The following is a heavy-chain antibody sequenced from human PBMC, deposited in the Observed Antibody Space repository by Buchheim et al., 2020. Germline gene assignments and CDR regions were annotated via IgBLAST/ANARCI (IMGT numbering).Heavy chain of an antibody. CDR1: GGSISSYY. V-gene: IGHV4-59*08. Sequence: QVQLQESGPGLVKPSETLSLTCTVSGGSISSYYWSWIRPPPGKGLEWIGYIYYSGSTNYNPSPKSRVTIPVDTSKNQFSLKLSSVTAADTAVYYCARLGRSGGSSAQSGDAFDIWGQGT. CDR3: ARLGRSGGSSAQSGDAFDI. CDR2: IYYSGST. J-gene: IGHJ3*02. D-gene: IGHD2-15*01.